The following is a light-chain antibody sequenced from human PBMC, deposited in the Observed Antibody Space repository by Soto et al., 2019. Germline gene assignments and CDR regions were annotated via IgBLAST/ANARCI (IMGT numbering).Light chain of an antibody. V-gene: IGLV2-14*01. CDR1: SSDVGGYNY. CDR2: DVS. Sequence: QSALTQPASVSGSRGQSITISCTGTSSDVGGYNYVSWYQQHPGKAPKLMIYDVSNRPSGVSNRFSGSKSGNTASLTISGLQAEDEADYYCSSYTSSSTLALYVFGTGTQLTVL. CDR3: SSYTSSSTLALYV. J-gene: IGLJ1*01.